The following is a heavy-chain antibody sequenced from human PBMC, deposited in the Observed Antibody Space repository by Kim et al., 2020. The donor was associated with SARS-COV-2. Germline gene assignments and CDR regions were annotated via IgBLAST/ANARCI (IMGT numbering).Heavy chain of an antibody. Sequence: GESLKISCKGSGYSFTSYWIGWVRQMPGKGLEWMGIIYPGDSDTRYSPSFQGQVTISADKSISTAYLQWSSLKASDTAMYYCARSFGESSPWDGWFDPWGQGTLVTVSS. CDR2: IYPGDSDT. CDR3: ARSFGESSPWDGWFDP. J-gene: IGHJ5*02. D-gene: IGHD3-10*01. CDR1: GYSFTSYW. V-gene: IGHV5-51*01.